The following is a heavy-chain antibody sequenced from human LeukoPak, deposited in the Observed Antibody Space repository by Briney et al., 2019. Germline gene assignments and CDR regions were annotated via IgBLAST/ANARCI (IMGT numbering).Heavy chain of an antibody. V-gene: IGHV4-38-2*01. CDR3: ARARTMVRGWFDP. CDR1: GYSNSSGYY. Sequence: PSETLSLTCAVSGYSNSSGYYWGWIRQPPGKGLEGIGSIYHSGSTYYNPSLKSRVTISVDTSKNQFSLKLSSVTAADTAVYYCARARTMVRGWFDPWGQGTLVTVSS. CDR2: IYHSGST. J-gene: IGHJ5*02. D-gene: IGHD4/OR15-4a*01.